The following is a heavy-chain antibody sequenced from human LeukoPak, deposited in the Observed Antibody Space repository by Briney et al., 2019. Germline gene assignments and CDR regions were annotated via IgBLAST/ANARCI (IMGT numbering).Heavy chain of an antibody. J-gene: IGHJ4*02. CDR2: IYYSGST. D-gene: IGHD6-13*01. CDR1: GGSISISSYY. Sequence: SETLSLTCTVSGGSISISSYYWGWIRQPPGKGLEWIGSIYYSGSTYYNPSLKSRVTISVDTSKNQFSLKLSSVTAADTAVYYCVAWPGYSTSDYWGQGTLVTVSS. CDR3: VAWPGYSTSDY. V-gene: IGHV4-39*01.